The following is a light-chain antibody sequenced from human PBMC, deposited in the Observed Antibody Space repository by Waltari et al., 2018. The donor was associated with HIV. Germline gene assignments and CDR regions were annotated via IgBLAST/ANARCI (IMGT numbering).Light chain of an antibody. CDR1: SSDVGGYHF. CDR2: DFT. V-gene: IGLV2-14*03. J-gene: IGLJ2*01. Sequence: QSALTQPASVSGSPGQSITISCTGTSSDVGGYHFVPLYQQYPGTAPKLMIYDFTKRPSGVSDRFSGSRSGNTASLTISGLQAEDEADYYCSSYTISSTSHVIFGGGTRLTVL. CDR3: SSYTISSTSHVI.